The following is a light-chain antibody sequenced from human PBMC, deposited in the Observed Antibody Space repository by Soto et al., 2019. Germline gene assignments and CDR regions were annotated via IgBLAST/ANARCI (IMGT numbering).Light chain of an antibody. J-gene: IGKJ4*01. Sequence: IVLTQSPGTLSLSPGERATLSCRASQSVSSYLAWYQHKPGQAPRLLIYDASNRATGIPARFSGSGSGTDFTLTISSLEPEDFAVYYCQQRSNWPTFGGGTKLDIK. CDR3: QQRSNWPT. CDR2: DAS. CDR1: QSVSSY. V-gene: IGKV3-11*01.